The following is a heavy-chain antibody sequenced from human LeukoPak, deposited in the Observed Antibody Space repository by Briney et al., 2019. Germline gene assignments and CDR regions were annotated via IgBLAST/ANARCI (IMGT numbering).Heavy chain of an antibody. CDR1: GYTFTSYD. D-gene: IGHD2-21*02. CDR3: ARARRDLGAFDY. Sequence: ASVKVSCKASGYTFTSYDINWVRQATGQGLEWMGLMNPNSGNTGYAQKFQGRVTMTRNTSISTAYMELSSLRSEDTAVYYCARARRDLGAFDYWGQGTLVTVSS. CDR2: MNPNSGNT. V-gene: IGHV1-8*01. J-gene: IGHJ4*02.